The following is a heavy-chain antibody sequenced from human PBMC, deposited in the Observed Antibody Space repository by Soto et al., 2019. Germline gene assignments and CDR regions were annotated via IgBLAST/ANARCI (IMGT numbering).Heavy chain of an antibody. CDR1: GYSISSGYY. Sequence: SETLSLTCAVSGYSISSGYYWGWIRQPPGKGLEWIGSIYHSGSTYYNPSLKSRVTISVDTSKNQFSLKLSSVTAADTAVYYCARERLEYYYDSSGYYHAFDIWGQGTMVTV. J-gene: IGHJ3*02. CDR3: ARERLEYYYDSSGYYHAFDI. V-gene: IGHV4-38-2*02. D-gene: IGHD3-22*01. CDR2: IYHSGST.